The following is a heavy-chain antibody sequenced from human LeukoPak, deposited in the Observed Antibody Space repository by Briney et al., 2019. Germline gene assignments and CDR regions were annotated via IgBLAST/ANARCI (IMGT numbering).Heavy chain of an antibody. CDR2: IYYSGST. CDR1: GGSISSYY. D-gene: IGHD6-19*01. Sequence: SETLSLTCTVSGGSISSYYWSWIRQPPGKGLEWIEYIYYSGSTNYNPSLKSRVTISVDTSKNQFSLKLSSVTAADTAVYYCAREESSGWYDGWFDPWGQGTLVTVSS. J-gene: IGHJ5*02. V-gene: IGHV4-59*01. CDR3: AREESSGWYDGWFDP.